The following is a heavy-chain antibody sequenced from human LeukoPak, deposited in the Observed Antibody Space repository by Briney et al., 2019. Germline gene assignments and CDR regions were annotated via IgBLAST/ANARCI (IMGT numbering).Heavy chain of an antibody. CDR3: ARDSLRYYDSSGYYVYFDY. V-gene: IGHV1-69*10. CDR2: IIPILGIA. D-gene: IGHD3-22*01. Sequence: VKVSCKASGGTFSSYAISWVRQAPGQGLEWMGRIIPILGIANYAQKFQGRVTITADKSTSTAYMELSSLRSEDTAVYYCARDSLRYYDSSGYYVYFDYWGQGTLVTVSS. J-gene: IGHJ4*02. CDR1: GGTFSSYA.